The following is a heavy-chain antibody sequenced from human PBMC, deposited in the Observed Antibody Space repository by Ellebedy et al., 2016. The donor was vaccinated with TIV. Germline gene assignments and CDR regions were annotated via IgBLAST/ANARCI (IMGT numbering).Heavy chain of an antibody. V-gene: IGHV3-48*01. D-gene: IGHD3-22*01. CDR2: ISSSSRTI. CDR3: ARSGHMIVDNYFDF. Sequence: GESLKISCAASGFTFSSYSMNWVRQAPGKGLEWVSYISSSSRTIYYADSVKGRFTISRDNAKNSLYLQMNSLRAEDTAVYYCARSGHMIVDNYFDFWGQGTLVTVSS. CDR1: GFTFSSYS. J-gene: IGHJ4*02.